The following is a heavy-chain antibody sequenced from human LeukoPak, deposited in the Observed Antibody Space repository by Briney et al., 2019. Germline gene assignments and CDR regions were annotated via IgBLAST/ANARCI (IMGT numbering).Heavy chain of an antibody. V-gene: IGHV3-53*01. Sequence: GGSLRLSCAASGFTVSSNYMSWVRQAPGKGLEWVSVIYSGGSTYYADSVKGRFTISRDNSENTLYLQMNSLRAEDTAVYYCARGSLGALTPFDIWGQGTMVTVSS. CDR2: IYSGGST. CDR1: GFTVSSNY. CDR3: ARGSLGALTPFDI. D-gene: IGHD4/OR15-4a*01. J-gene: IGHJ3*02.